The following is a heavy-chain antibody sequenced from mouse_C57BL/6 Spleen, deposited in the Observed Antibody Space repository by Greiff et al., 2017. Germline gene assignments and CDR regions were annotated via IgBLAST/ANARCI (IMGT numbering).Heavy chain of an antibody. D-gene: IGHD1-1*01. CDR2: INPSNGGT. V-gene: IGHV1-53*01. Sequence: VQLQQPGTELVKPGASVKLSCKASGYTFTSYWMHWVKQRPGQGLEWIGNINPSNGGTNYNEKFKSKATLTVDKSSSTAYMQLSSLTSEDSAVYYCARSDYYGSRPYYFDYWGQGTTLTVSS. J-gene: IGHJ2*01. CDR3: ARSDYYGSRPYYFDY. CDR1: GYTFTSYW.